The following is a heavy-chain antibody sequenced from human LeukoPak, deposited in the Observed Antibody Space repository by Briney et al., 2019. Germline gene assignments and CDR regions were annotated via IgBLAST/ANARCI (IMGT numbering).Heavy chain of an antibody. D-gene: IGHD3-10*01. CDR3: ARDRGRMVRGVTDY. Sequence: GGSLRLSCAASGFTFSSYAMSWVRQAPGKGLEWVSYISSSGSTIYYADSVKGRFTISRDNAKNSLYLRMNSLRAEDTAVYYCARDRGRMVRGVTDYWGQGTLVTVSS. V-gene: IGHV3-48*04. J-gene: IGHJ4*02. CDR2: ISSSGSTI. CDR1: GFTFSSYA.